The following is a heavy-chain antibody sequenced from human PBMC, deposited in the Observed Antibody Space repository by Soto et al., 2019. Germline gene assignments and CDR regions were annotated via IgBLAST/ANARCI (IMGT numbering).Heavy chain of an antibody. CDR1: GGSISSYY. V-gene: IGHV4-59*08. J-gene: IGHJ4*02. D-gene: IGHD2-8*01. CDR2: VHDSWDS. CDR3: ARARDASYYDY. Sequence: SETLSLTCTVSGGSISSYYWSWIRQPPGKGLEWIGYVHDSWDSHYNPSLTSRVAISLDTSKRQFSLKLSSVTAADTSVYYCARARDASYYDYWGQGTLVTFSS.